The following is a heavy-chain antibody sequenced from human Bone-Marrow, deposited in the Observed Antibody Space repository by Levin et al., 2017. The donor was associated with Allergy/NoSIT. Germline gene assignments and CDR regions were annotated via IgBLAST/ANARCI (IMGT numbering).Heavy chain of an antibody. CDR3: ARDRLASLYYYSMDV. CDR2: IYTTGST. CDR1: GGSISSGRYY. V-gene: IGHV4-61*02. J-gene: IGHJ6*03. Sequence: SSETLSLTCSVSGGSISSGRYYFTWVRQSAGKGLEWIGRIYTTGSTNYNPSLESRVTISRDTFKKEVYLTLSSVTAADTAMYYCARDRLASLYYYSMDVWGRGTTVIVSS.